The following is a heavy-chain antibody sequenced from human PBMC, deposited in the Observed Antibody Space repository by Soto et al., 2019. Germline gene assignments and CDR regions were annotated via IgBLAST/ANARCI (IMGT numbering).Heavy chain of an antibody. Sequence: PGGSLRLSCAASGFTFSNAWMNWVRQAPGKGLEWVGRIKSKTDGGTTDYAAPVKGRFTISRDDSKNTLYLQMNSLKTEDTAVYYCTTDLNCSGGSCYSWLNYGMDVWGQGTTVTV. CDR3: TTDLNCSGGSCYSWLNYGMDV. D-gene: IGHD2-15*01. J-gene: IGHJ6*02. CDR1: GFTFSNAW. V-gene: IGHV3-15*07. CDR2: IKSKTDGGTT.